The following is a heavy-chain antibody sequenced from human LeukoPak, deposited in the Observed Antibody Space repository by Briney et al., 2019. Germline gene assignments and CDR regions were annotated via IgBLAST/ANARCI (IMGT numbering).Heavy chain of an antibody. V-gene: IGHV3-21*04. CDR2: ISSSSSYI. Sequence: GGSLRLSCAASGFTFSSYNMNWVRQAPGKGLEWVSSISSSSSYIYYADSVKGRFTISRDNSKNTLYLQMNSLRAEDTAVYYCAKDTTYYYGSGSTFDYWGQGTLVTVSS. CDR1: GFTFSSYN. J-gene: IGHJ4*02. D-gene: IGHD3-10*01. CDR3: AKDTTYYYGSGSTFDY.